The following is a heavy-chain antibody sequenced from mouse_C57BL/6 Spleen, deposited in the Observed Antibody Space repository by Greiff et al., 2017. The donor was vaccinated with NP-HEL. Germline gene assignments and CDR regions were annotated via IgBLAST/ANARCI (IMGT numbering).Heavy chain of an antibody. CDR2: IYPGNSDT. D-gene: IGHD6-1*01. CDR1: GYTFTSYW. CDR3: TRSLWDGGDYCDY. V-gene: IGHV1-5*01. J-gene: IGHJ2*01. Sequence: EVQLQESGTVLARPGASVKMSCKTSGYTFTSYWMHWVKQRPGQGLEWIGAIYPGNSDTSYNQKFKGKAKLTAVTSASTAYMELSSLTNEDSAVEYCTRSLWDGGDYCDYWGQGTTLTVSS.